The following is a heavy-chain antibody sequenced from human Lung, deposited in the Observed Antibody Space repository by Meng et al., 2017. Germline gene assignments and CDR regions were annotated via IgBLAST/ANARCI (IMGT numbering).Heavy chain of an antibody. J-gene: IGHJ4*02. CDR2: INHSGST. V-gene: IGHV4-34*01. CDR1: GGSFSDYY. Sequence: QVQLTRGGVGLLKPSETRSLTCVVAGGSFSDYYWSWIRQPPGKGLEWIGEINHSGSTNYNPSLESRATISVDTSQNNLSLKLSSVTAADSAVYYCARGPTTMAHDFDYWGQGTLVTVSS. CDR3: ARGPTTMAHDFDY. D-gene: IGHD4-11*01.